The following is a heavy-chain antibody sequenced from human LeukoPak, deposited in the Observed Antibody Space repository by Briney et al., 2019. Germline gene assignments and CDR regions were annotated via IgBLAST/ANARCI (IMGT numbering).Heavy chain of an antibody. J-gene: IGHJ4*02. V-gene: IGHV3-23*01. CDR1: GFTFSSYA. CDR3: ATRYYYDSSGYYYYPSTFDY. Sequence: TGGSLRLSCAASGFTFSSYAMSWVRQAPGKGLEWVSAISGSGGRTYYTDSVKGRFTISRDNSQNTLYLQMNSLRAEETAVYYCATRYYYDSSGYYYYPSTFDYWGQGTLVTVSS. D-gene: IGHD3-22*01. CDR2: ISGSGGRT.